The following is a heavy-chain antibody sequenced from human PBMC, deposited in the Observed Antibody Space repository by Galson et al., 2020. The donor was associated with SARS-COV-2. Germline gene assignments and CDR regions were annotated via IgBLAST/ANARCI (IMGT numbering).Heavy chain of an antibody. CDR1: GFTFGDYA. D-gene: IGHD2-15*01. V-gene: IGHV3-49*03. J-gene: IGHJ4*02. CDR2: ISSKAYGGTT. Sequence: GGSLRLSCTASGFTFGDYAMSWFRQAPGKGLEWVGFISSKAYGGTTEYAASVKGRFTISRDDSKSIAYLQMNSLKTEDTAVYYCTRDFFYGGYVDYWGQGTLVTVSS. CDR3: TRDFFYGGYVDY.